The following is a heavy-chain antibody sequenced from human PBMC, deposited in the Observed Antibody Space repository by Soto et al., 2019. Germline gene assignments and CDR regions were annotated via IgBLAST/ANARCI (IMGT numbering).Heavy chain of an antibody. Sequence: GGSLRLSCAASGFTFSSYSMNWVRQAPGKGLEWVSYISSSSSTIYYADSVKGRFTISRDNSKNTLYLQMNSLRDEDTAVYYCAGRVAPRYAFDMWGQGTVVTVSS. CDR2: ISSSSSTI. CDR1: GFTFSSYS. CDR3: AGRVAPRYAFDM. V-gene: IGHV3-48*02. J-gene: IGHJ3*02. D-gene: IGHD2-15*01.